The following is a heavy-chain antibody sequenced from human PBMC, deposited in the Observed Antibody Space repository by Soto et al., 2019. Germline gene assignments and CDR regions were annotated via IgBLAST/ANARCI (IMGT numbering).Heavy chain of an antibody. Sequence: QVQLVQSGAEVKKPGASVKVSCKASGYTFTSYDINWVRQATGQGLEWMGWMNPNSGNTGYAQKFQGRVTMTRNTSISTAYMELSSLRSEDTAVYYCARSKVAARYYYYGMDVWGQGTTVTVSS. D-gene: IGHD6-25*01. CDR3: ARSKVAARYYYYGMDV. CDR1: GYTFTSYD. J-gene: IGHJ6*02. CDR2: MNPNSGNT. V-gene: IGHV1-8*01.